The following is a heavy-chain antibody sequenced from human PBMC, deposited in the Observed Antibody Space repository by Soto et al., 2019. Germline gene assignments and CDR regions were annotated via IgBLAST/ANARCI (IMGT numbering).Heavy chain of an antibody. CDR1: GGSISSGDYF. CDR2: ISSIGST. V-gene: IGHV4-30-4*01. Sequence: PSETLSLTCTVSGGSISSGDYFWSWIHQSPGKGLEWIGYISSIGSTYYNPSLKSRVSVSRDTSKNQFSLKLSSVTTTDTAVYYCARGLVIRPYYYHGMDVWGQGTTVTVSS. CDR3: ARGLVIRPYYYHGMDV. D-gene: IGHD3-9*01. J-gene: IGHJ6*02.